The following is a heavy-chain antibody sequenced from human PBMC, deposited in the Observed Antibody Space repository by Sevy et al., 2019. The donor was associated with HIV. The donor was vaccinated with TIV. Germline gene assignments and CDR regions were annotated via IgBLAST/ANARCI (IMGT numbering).Heavy chain of an antibody. CDR2: ISDRGDTI. J-gene: IGHJ4*02. V-gene: IGHV3-48*01. Sequence: GGSLRLSCAASGFPFNTYSMNWIRQAPGKGLEWVSYISDRGDTIYYAESVRGRFTISRDNAGNSLFLQMNNLTAEDTAMYYCTGVVWRTYRFDDYWGPGTLVTVSS. CDR1: GFPFNTYS. CDR3: TGVVWRTYRFDDY. D-gene: IGHD3-16*02.